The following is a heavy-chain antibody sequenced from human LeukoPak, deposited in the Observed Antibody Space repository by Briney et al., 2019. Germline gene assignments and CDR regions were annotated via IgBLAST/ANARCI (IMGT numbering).Heavy chain of an antibody. D-gene: IGHD5-24*01. Sequence: PGGSLRLSCAASRFTFSTYAMSWVRQAPGKGLEWVSGISGSGGSTYYADSVKGRFTISRDNSKSSLYLQMNSLRAEDTAVYYCAKDAKLGMATMYSFDTWGQGTMVTVSS. CDR1: RFTFSTYA. V-gene: IGHV3-23*01. CDR2: ISGSGGST. J-gene: IGHJ3*02. CDR3: AKDAKLGMATMYSFDT.